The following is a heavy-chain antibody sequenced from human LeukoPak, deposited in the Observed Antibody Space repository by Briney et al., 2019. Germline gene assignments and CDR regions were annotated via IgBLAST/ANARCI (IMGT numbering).Heavy chain of an antibody. V-gene: IGHV1-8*01. CDR2: MNPNSGNT. CDR3: ARAGISRWIDAFDI. J-gene: IGHJ3*02. D-gene: IGHD4-23*01. Sequence: GASVKVSCKASGYTFTSYDINWVRQATGQGLEWMGWMNPNSGNTGYAQKFQGRVTMTRNTSISTAYMELSSLRSEDTAVYYCARAGISRWIDAFDIWGQGTMVTVSS. CDR1: GYTFTSYD.